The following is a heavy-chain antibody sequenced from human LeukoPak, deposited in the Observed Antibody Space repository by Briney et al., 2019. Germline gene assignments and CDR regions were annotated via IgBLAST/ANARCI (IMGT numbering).Heavy chain of an antibody. V-gene: IGHV3-9*01. CDR3: ARTVDGSVYGAYAY. CDR1: GFTFGDYA. CDR2: ISWNSGSI. Sequence: PGGSLRLSCAASGFTFGDYAMHWVRQIPGKGLEWVSGISWNSGSIGYADSVKGRFTISRDNAKNSLSLQMNSLRDADTAVYYCARTVDGSVYGAYAYWGQGTLVTVSS. J-gene: IGHJ4*02. D-gene: IGHD4-17*01.